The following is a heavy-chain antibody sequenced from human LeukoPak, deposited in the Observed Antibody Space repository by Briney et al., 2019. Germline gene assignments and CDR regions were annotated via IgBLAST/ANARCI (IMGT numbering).Heavy chain of an antibody. CDR2: ISRSSSII. Sequence: GGSLRLSCAASGXPFMRDDMNWVRQAPGKGLEWVSYISRSSSIIYYADSVKGRFTISRDNAKNSLYLQMNSLRGEDTAVYYCARDRYDSSHYYHYWGQGTLVTVSA. CDR3: ARDRYDSSHYYHY. CDR1: GXPFMRDD. V-gene: IGHV3-48*04. D-gene: IGHD3-22*01. J-gene: IGHJ4*02.